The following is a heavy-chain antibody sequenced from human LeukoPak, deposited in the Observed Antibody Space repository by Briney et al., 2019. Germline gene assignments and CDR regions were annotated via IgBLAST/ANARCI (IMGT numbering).Heavy chain of an antibody. J-gene: IGHJ5*02. CDR3: ARLYSILSPFDP. CDR2: IYPADSNT. CDR1: GYSFATYW. Sequence: PGESLQISCTGSGYSFATYWIAWVRQLPGKGLEWMGIIYPADSNTRYSPSFKGQVTISADKSNSTAYLQWSSLKASDTAMYFCARLYSILSPFDPWGQGTLVTVSS. V-gene: IGHV5-51*01. D-gene: IGHD2-21*01.